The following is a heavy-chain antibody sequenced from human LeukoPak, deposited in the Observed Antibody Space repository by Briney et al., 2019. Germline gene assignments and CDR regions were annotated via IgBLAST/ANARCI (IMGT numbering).Heavy chain of an antibody. Sequence: SVKVSCKAPGGTFSSYAISWVRQAPGQGLELMGGIIPIFGTANYAQKFQGRVTITADESTSTAYMELSSLRSEDTAVYYCARGKPYYDSSGYDYWGQGTLVTVSS. V-gene: IGHV1-69*13. J-gene: IGHJ4*02. CDR1: GGTFSSYA. D-gene: IGHD3-22*01. CDR2: IIPIFGTA. CDR3: ARGKPYYDSSGYDY.